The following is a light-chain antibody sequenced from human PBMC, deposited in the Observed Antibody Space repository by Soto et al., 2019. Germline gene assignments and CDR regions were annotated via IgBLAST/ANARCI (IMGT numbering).Light chain of an antibody. V-gene: IGLV2-14*02. CDR3: SSYTSSSTLV. J-gene: IGLJ2*01. CDR2: EGN. CDR1: SSDVGTYTL. Sequence: QSALTQPASVSGSPGQSITISCTGISSDVGTYTLISWYQQYPGKAPKLVIYEGNKRPSGVSNRFSGSKSGNTASLTISGLQAEDEADYYCSSYTSSSTLVFGGGTQLTVL.